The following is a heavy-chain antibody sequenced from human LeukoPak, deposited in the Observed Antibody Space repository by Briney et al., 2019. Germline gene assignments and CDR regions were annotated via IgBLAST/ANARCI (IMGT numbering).Heavy chain of an antibody. V-gene: IGHV3-33*01. D-gene: IGHD2-2*02. Sequence: PGGSLRLSCAASGFSFSSYGMHWVRQAPGKGLEWVAVIWYDGSNKYYADYVKGRFTISRDNSKNTLYLQMNSLRAEDTAVYYCARDAGTCSSTSCYSPLYYYGMDVWGRGTTVTVSS. CDR2: IWYDGSNK. CDR3: ARDAGTCSSTSCYSPLYYYGMDV. J-gene: IGHJ6*02. CDR1: GFSFSSYG.